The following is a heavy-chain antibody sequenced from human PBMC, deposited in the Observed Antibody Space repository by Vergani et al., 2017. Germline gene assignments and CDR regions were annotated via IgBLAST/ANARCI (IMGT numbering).Heavy chain of an antibody. D-gene: IGHD6-19*01. J-gene: IGHJ6*02. V-gene: IGHV5-10-1*01. CDR2: IDPSDSYT. Sequence: EVQLVQSGAEVKKPRESLRISCKGSGYSFTRYWISWVRQMPGKGLEWMGRIDPSDSYTNYSPSFQGHVTISADKSISTSYLQWSSLKASDTAMYYCARQVAVAGKWWGPYYYYGMDVWGQGTTVTVSS. CDR1: GYSFTRYW. CDR3: ARQVAVAGKWWGPYYYYGMDV.